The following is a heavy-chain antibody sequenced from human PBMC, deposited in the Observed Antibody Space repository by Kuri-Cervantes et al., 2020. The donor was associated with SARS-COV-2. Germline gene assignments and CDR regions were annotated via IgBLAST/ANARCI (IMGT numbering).Heavy chain of an antibody. Sequence: GGSLRLSCAASEFTFRNYAMHWVRQAPGKGLERVAVISYDGTNKYYADFVKGRFTISRDNSNNTLYLQMNSLRVEDTAVYYCARVPYYYDGSGFFYFDYWGQGTLVTVSS. D-gene: IGHD3-22*01. CDR1: EFTFRNYA. V-gene: IGHV3-30-3*01. J-gene: IGHJ4*02. CDR2: ISYDGTNK. CDR3: ARVPYYYDGSGFFYFDY.